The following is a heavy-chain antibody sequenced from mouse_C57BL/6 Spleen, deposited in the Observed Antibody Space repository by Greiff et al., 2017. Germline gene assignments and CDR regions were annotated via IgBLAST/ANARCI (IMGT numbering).Heavy chain of an antibody. J-gene: IGHJ2*01. CDR2: LDPEDGET. Sequence: VQLQQSGAELVKPGASLKLSCTASGFNIKDYYMYWVKQSPEQGLEWMGRLDPEDGETKYAPKFQGKATITADTTSSTAYLQLSSLTSEDTAVYYCARSHGSTNDWGQGTTLTVSS. D-gene: IGHD1-1*01. V-gene: IGHV14-2*01. CDR1: GFNIKDYY. CDR3: ARSHGSTND.